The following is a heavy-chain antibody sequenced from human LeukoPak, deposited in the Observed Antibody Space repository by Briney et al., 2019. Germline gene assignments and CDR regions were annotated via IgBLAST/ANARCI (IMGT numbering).Heavy chain of an antibody. V-gene: IGHV3-23*01. D-gene: IGHD3-22*01. CDR2: ISGSGGST. CDR3: AKSPTHDSFDYFHS. Sequence: GGSLRLSCAASGFTFDDYVMNWVRQVPGKGLEWVSAISGSGGSTDYADSVKGRLSISRDNSKQTLYLHMNSLRAEDTAVYYCAKSPTHDSFDYFHSWGQGTLVTVSS. CDR1: GFTFDDYV. J-gene: IGHJ4*02.